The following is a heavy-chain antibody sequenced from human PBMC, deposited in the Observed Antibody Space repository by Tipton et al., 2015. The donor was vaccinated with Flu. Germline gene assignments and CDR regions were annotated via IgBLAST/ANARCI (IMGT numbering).Heavy chain of an antibody. J-gene: IGHJ2*01. CDR3: ARGQAYYYDNSGYYPWYFDL. CDR2: IYFTGST. CDR1: GGSISRYY. V-gene: IGHV4-59*01. Sequence: TLSLTCTVSGGSISRYYWSWIRQPPGKGPEWIGNIYFTGSTKYNPSLKSRVTTSVDTSKNQFSLKLRSVTAADTAVYYCARGQAYYYDNSGYYPWYFDLWGRGTLVTVSS. D-gene: IGHD3-22*01.